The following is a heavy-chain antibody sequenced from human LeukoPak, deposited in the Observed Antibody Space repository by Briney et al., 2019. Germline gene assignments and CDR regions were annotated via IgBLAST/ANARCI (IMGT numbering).Heavy chain of an antibody. J-gene: IGHJ6*02. V-gene: IGHV4-34*01. CDR1: GGSFSGYY. D-gene: IGHD2-8*01. CDR2: INHSGST. CDR3: ARGKGLRYYYYYGMDV. Sequence: SETLSLTCAVYGGSFSGYYWSWIRQPPGKGLEWIGEINHSGSTNYNPSLKSRVTISVDTSKNQFSLKLSSVTAADTAVYYCARGKGLRYYYYYGMDVWRQGTTVTVSS.